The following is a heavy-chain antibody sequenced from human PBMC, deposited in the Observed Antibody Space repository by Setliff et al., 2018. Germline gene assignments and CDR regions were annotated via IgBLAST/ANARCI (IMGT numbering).Heavy chain of an antibody. CDR3: ARASVVHAIAVGY. V-gene: IGHV4-59*08. CDR2: VYYSGTA. Sequence: SETLSLTCTVSDGSLSTYYWSWIRQPPGKGLEFIGYVYYSGTANYSPSLRSRLTISVDTSKNQFSLNLTSVTAADTAVYYCARASVVHAIAVGYWGQGTLVTVSS. J-gene: IGHJ4*02. CDR1: DGSLSTYY. D-gene: IGHD2-15*01.